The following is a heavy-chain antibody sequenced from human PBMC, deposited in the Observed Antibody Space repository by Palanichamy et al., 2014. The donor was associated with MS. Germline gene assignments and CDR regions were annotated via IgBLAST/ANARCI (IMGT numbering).Heavy chain of an antibody. D-gene: IGHD3-16*01. CDR1: GFTFSSNS. CDR2: ISSSSSYI. CDR3: ARELFGGVFDP. J-gene: IGHJ5*02. Sequence: EVQLVEVWGEGLVKPGGSLRLSCAGSGFTFSSNSMNWVRQAPGKGLEWVSSISSSSSYIYYADSVKGRFTISRDNVKNSLYLQMNSLRAEDTAVYFCARELFGGVFDPWGQGILVTVSS. V-gene: IGHV3-21*01.